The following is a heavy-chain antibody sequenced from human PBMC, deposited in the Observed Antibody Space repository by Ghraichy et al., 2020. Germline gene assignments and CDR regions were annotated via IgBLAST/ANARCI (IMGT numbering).Heavy chain of an antibody. CDR3: TTDKPPPYYDFWSGYYLGVLIGY. D-gene: IGHD3-3*01. Sequence: GGSLRLSCAASGFTFSNAWMSWVRQAPGKGLEWVGRIKSKTDGGTTDYAAPVKGRFTISRDDSKNTLYLQMNSLKTEDTAVYYCTTDKPPPYYDFWSGYYLGVLIGYWGQGTLVTVSS. V-gene: IGHV3-15*01. CDR2: IKSKTDGGTT. CDR1: GFTFSNAW. J-gene: IGHJ4*02.